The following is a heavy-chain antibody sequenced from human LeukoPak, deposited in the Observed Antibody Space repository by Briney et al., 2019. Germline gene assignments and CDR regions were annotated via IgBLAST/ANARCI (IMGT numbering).Heavy chain of an antibody. CDR1: GLNFSSNG. CDR2: ISYDGNNQ. J-gene: IGHJ5*02. V-gene: IGHV3-30*18. CDR3: AKDGGDHRNSWFDP. D-gene: IGHD2-21*02. Sequence: GGSLRLSCVVSGLNFSSNGMHWVRQAPGKGLEWVTVISYDGNNQYYADSVKGRFNISRDNSKNTLYLQMSSLRIEDTALYYCAKDGGDHRNSWFDPWGQGTLVTVSS.